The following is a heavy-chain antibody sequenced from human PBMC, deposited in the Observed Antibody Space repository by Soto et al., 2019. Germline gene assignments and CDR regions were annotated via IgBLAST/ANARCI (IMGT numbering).Heavy chain of an antibody. Sequence: EVNVVESGGGVVQQGGSLRLSCAASGFIVNSNYMSWVRQAPGKGLEWVSVIYRGGSTYYTPSVQGRFTSSRHNSNNTVSLRMSSLRPEDTAVYFCATSGGRYRAFDIWGQGTMVTVSS. V-gene: IGHV3-53*04. CDR2: IYRGGST. J-gene: IGHJ3*02. CDR1: GFIVNSNY. CDR3: ATSGGRYRAFDI. D-gene: IGHD2-2*01.